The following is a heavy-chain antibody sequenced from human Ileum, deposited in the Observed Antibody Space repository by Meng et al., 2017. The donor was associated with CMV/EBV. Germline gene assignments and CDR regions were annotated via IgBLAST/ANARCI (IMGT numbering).Heavy chain of an antibody. J-gene: IGHJ4*02. CDR2: VHHSGIT. D-gene: IGHD4-23*01. V-gene: IGHV4-34*01. Sequence: QVQLQQWCAGLLKPSETLSLTCAVYGGSFSDYYWIWIRQSPGKGLEWIGEVHHSGITNYNPSLKSRVTISVGTSKNQFFLKLTSVTAADTGLYYCATNSEDYWGQGTLVTVSS. CDR1: GGSFSDYY. CDR3: ATNSEDY.